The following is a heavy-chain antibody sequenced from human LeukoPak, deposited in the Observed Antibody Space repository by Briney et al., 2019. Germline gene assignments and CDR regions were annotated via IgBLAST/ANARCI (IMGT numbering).Heavy chain of an antibody. V-gene: IGHV1-69*13. Sequence: SVKVSCKASGGTFSSYAISWVRQAPGQGLEWMGGIIPIFGTANYAQKFQGRVTITADESTSTAYMELSSLRSEDTAVYYCARHYDFWSGYPRLHYYYCYGMDVWGQGTTVTVSS. J-gene: IGHJ6*02. D-gene: IGHD3-3*01. CDR2: IIPIFGTA. CDR1: GGTFSSYA. CDR3: ARHYDFWSGYPRLHYYYCYGMDV.